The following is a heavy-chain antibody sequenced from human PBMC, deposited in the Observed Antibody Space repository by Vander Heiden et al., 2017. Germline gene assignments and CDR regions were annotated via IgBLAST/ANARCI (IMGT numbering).Heavy chain of an antibody. V-gene: IGHV3-53*01. CDR2: IYSGGST. J-gene: IGHJ6*02. Sequence: EVQLVESGGGLIQPGGSLRLSCAASGFTVSSNYMSWVRQAPGKGLEWVSVIYSGGSTYYADSVKGRFTISRDNSKNTLYLQMNSLRAEDTAVYYCASSGSSSWYSPYYYYGMDVWCQGTTVTVSS. CDR1: GFTVSSNY. D-gene: IGHD6-13*01. CDR3: ASSGSSSWYSPYYYYGMDV.